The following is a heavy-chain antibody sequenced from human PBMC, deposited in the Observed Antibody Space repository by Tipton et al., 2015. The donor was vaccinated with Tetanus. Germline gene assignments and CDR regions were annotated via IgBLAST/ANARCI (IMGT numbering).Heavy chain of an antibody. V-gene: IGHV4-34*01. J-gene: IGHJ4*02. D-gene: IGHD6-13*01. CDR3: ARGYPGYSSSWYLGHFDY. CDR2: INHSGST. Sequence: GLVKPSETLSLTCAVYGGSFSGYYWSWIRQPPGKGLEWIGEINHSGSTNYKPSLKSRVTISVDTSKNQFSLKLSSVTAADTDVYYCARGYPGYSSSWYLGHFDYWGQGTLVTVSS. CDR1: GGSFSGYY.